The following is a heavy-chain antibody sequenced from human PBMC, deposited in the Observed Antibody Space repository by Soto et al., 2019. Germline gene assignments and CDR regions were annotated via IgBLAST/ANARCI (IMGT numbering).Heavy chain of an antibody. J-gene: IGHJ4*02. CDR3: TTTATMYYYGSGSYY. V-gene: IGHV3-15*01. Sequence: LRLSCAASGFTFSNAWMSWVRQAPGKGLEWVGRIKSKTDGGTTDYAAPVKGRFTISRDDSKNTLYLQMNSLKTEDTAVYYCTTTATMYYYGSGSYYWGQGTLVPVSS. D-gene: IGHD3-10*01. CDR2: IKSKTDGGTT. CDR1: GFTFSNAW.